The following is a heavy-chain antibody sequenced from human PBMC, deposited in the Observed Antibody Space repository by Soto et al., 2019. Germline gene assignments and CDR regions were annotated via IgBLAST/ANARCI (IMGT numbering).Heavy chain of an antibody. CDR2: IYYTGST. J-gene: IGHJ4*02. CDR1: GDSITTYY. Sequence: SETLSLTCTVSGDSITTYYWSWIRQPPGKGLEWIGFIYYTGSTNYNPSLKSRVTISVDTSKNQFSLRLNSVTAADTAVYYCARLGYGGDSDYWAQGTLVTVPS. CDR3: ARLGYGGDSDY. D-gene: IGHD4-17*01. V-gene: IGHV4-59*01.